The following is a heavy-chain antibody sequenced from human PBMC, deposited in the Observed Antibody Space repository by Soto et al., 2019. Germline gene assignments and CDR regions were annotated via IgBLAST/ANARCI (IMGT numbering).Heavy chain of an antibody. D-gene: IGHD3-9*01. J-gene: IGHJ4*02. V-gene: IGHV4-59*01. CDR2: ISFSGAT. CDR1: GVSITSYF. Sequence: SETLSLTCTVSGVSITSYFWSWIRQTPGKGLDWIGSISFSGATYSNPSLKGRAALSVDTSENHLSLTLNSVTSADTAVYFCARDRRDGYTRYFEFWGQGNKVTFYS. CDR3: ARDRRDGYTRYFEF.